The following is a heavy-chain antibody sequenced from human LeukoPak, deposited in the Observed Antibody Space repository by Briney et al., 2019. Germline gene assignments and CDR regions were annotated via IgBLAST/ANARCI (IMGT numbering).Heavy chain of an antibody. CDR2: INPSGGST. J-gene: IGHJ4*02. D-gene: IGHD6-19*01. CDR1: GYTFTSYY. Sequence: ASVKVSCKASGYTFTSYYMHWVRPAPGQGLEWMGIINPSGGSTSYAQKFQGTVTMTRDTSTSTVYMELSSLRSEDTAVYYFARDPRLAVGGTPFDYWGQGTLVTVSS. CDR3: ARDPRLAVGGTPFDY. V-gene: IGHV1-46*01.